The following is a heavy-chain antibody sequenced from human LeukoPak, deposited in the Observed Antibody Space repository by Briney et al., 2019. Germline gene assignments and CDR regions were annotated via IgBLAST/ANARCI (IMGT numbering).Heavy chain of an antibody. CDR2: IRFDGNDK. V-gene: IGHV3-30*02. D-gene: IGHD6-13*01. CDR3: AKGPSVAAAGLLFDY. Sequence: GGSLRLSCVASGFTFSYYGMHWVRQAPGKGLEWVAFIRFDGNDKYYADSVKGRFTISRDNSKNTLYLQMNSLRAEDTAVYYCAKGPSVAAAGLLFDYWGQGTLVTVSS. CDR1: GFTFSYYG. J-gene: IGHJ4*02.